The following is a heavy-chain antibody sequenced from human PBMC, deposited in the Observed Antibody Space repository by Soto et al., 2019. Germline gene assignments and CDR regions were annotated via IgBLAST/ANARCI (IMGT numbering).Heavy chain of an antibody. Sequence: QVQLQESGRGLVKPSETLSLTCTVSGGSISSYYWSWIRQPPGKGLEWVGYIYYSGSTTYNPSLKSRLTISVDTSKNQFSLKLRSVTAADTAVYYCARLGRWLQALDSWGQGTLVTVSS. D-gene: IGHD5-12*01. CDR3: ARLGRWLQALDS. J-gene: IGHJ4*02. V-gene: IGHV4-59*08. CDR2: IYYSGST. CDR1: GGSISSYY.